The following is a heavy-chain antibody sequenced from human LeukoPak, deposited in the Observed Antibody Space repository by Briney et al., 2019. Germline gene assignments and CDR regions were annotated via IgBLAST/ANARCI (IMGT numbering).Heavy chain of an antibody. CDR2: INPNSGGT. Sequence: ASVKVSCKASGYTFTGYYMHWVRQAPGQGLEWMGRINPNSGGTNYAQKFQGRVTMTRDTSISTAYMELSRLRSDDTAVYYCARVRYSYSTNDYWGQGTLLTVSS. CDR1: GYTFTGYY. D-gene: IGHD6-13*01. CDR3: ARVRYSYSTNDY. J-gene: IGHJ4*02. V-gene: IGHV1-2*06.